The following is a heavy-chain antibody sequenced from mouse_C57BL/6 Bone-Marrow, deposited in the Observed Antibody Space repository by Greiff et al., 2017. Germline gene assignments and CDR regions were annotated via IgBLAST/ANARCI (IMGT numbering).Heavy chain of an antibody. CDR3: ARASYGSSPCWYFDV. CDR2: INYDGSST. CDR1: GFTFSDYY. J-gene: IGHJ1*03. V-gene: IGHV5-16*01. D-gene: IGHD1-1*01. Sequence: EVQLVESEGGLVQPGSSMKLSCTASGFTFSDYYMAWVRQVPEKGLEWVANINYDGSSTYYLDSLKSRFIISRDNAKNILYLQMSSLKSEDTATYYCARASYGSSPCWYFDVWGTETTVTVSS.